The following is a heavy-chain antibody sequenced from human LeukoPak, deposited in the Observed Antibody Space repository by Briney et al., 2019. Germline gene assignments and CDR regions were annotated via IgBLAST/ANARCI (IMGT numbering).Heavy chain of an antibody. CDR3: ARDPGTHFWSGYWYYYYGMDV. Sequence: SVNVSCKASGGTFSSYAISWVRQAPGQGLEWMGGIIPIFGTANYAQKYQGRVTITADESTSTAYMELSSLRSEDTAVYYCARDPGTHFWSGYWYYYYGMDVWGQGTTVTVSS. D-gene: IGHD3-3*02. J-gene: IGHJ6*02. V-gene: IGHV1-69*13. CDR1: GGTFSSYA. CDR2: IIPIFGTA.